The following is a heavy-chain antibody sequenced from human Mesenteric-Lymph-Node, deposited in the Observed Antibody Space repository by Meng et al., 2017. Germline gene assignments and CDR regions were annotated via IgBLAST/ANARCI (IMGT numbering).Heavy chain of an antibody. CDR3: ARLAAAGESDY. CDR2: IWYDGSNK. CDR1: GFTFSNAW. Sequence: GESLKISCAASGFTFSNAWMSWVRQAPGKGLEWVAVIWYDGSNKYYADSVKGRFTISRDNSKNTLYLQMNSLRAEDTAVYYCARLAAAGESDYWGQGTLVTVSS. V-gene: IGHV3-33*08. J-gene: IGHJ4*02. D-gene: IGHD6-13*01.